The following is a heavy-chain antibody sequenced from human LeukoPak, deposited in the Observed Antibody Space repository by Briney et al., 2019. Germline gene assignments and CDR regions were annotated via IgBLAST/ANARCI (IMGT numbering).Heavy chain of an antibody. V-gene: IGHV4-4*07. CDR2: LYTSGST. J-gene: IGHJ6*02. CDR3: ARGGYIVIGATTDYYYYYGMDV. Sequence: SETLSLTCTLPGGSITSYFWCWIREPPGEGLEWMGRLYTSGSTNYNPSLKSRVTMSVDTSKNQFSLKLSSVTAADTAVYYCARGGYIVIGATTDYYYYYGMDVWGQGTTVTVSS. D-gene: IGHD1-26*01. CDR1: GGSITSYF.